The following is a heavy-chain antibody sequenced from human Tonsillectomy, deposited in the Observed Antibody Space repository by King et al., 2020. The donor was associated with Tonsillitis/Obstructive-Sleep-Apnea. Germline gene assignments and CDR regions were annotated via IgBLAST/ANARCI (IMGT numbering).Heavy chain of an antibody. CDR3: AFGDYYYYYMDV. D-gene: IGHD3-10*01. V-gene: IGHV3-23*04. CDR1: GFTFSSYA. J-gene: IGHJ6*03. CDR2: ISGSGGYT. Sequence: VQLVESGGGLVQPGGSLRLSCAASGFTFSSYAMSWVRQAPGKGLEWVSAISGSGGYTYYADSVKGRFTISRDNSKNTLYLQIKSLRAEDTAVYYCAFGDYYYYYMDVWGKGATVTVSS.